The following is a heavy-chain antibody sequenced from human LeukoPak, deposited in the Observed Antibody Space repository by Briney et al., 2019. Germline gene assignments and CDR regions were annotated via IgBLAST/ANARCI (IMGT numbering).Heavy chain of an antibody. CDR3: AREGVTGTDAFDY. CDR1: GYTFTSYY. Sequence: ASVKVSCKASGYTFTSYYMHWVRQAPGQGLERMGIINPSGGSTSYAQKFQGGLTMTRDMSTSTVYMDLSSLRSEDTAVYYCAREGVTGTDAFDYWGQGTLVTVSS. CDR2: INPSGGST. V-gene: IGHV1-46*01. J-gene: IGHJ4*02. D-gene: IGHD1-20*01.